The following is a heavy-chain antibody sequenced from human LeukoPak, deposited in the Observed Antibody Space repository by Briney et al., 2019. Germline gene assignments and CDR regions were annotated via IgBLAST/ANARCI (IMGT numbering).Heavy chain of an antibody. Sequence: GGSLRLSCAASGFTFSSYAMHWVRQAPGKGLEWVAVISYDGSNKYYADSVKGRFTISRDNSKNTLYLQMNSLRAEDTAVYYCARGEPGIAAAGRRTPDAFDIWGQGTMVTVSS. J-gene: IGHJ3*02. V-gene: IGHV3-30-3*01. CDR1: GFTFSSYA. CDR3: ARGEPGIAAAGRRTPDAFDI. D-gene: IGHD6-13*01. CDR2: ISYDGSNK.